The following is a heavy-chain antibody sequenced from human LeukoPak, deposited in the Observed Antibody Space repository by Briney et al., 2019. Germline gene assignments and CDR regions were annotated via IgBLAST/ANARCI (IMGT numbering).Heavy chain of an antibody. J-gene: IGHJ6*02. CDR2: IIPIFGTA. CDR3: ASGGSPKLQFLEWPHYYYGMDV. V-gene: IGHV1-69*13. CDR1: GGTFSSYA. Sequence: ASVKVSCKASGGTFSSYAISWVRQAPGQGLEWMGGIIPIFGTANYAQKFQGRVTITADESTSTAYMELSSLRSEDTAVYYCASGGSPKLQFLEWPHYYYGMDVWGQGTTVTVSS. D-gene: IGHD3-3*01.